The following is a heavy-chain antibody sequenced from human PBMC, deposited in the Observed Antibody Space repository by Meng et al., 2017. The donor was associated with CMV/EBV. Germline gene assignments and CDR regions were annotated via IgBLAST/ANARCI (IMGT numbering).Heavy chain of an antibody. Sequence: SCAASGFTFRSYGMSCVRQAPGKGLEWVSAISGSGGNTYYADSVKGRFTISRDNSKNTLSLQMSSLRAEDTAVYYCAKSRGSSYFDLWGRGTLVTVSS. D-gene: IGHD2-15*01. CDR3: AKSRGSSYFDL. CDR1: GFTFRSYG. V-gene: IGHV3-23*01. CDR2: ISGSGGNT. J-gene: IGHJ2*01.